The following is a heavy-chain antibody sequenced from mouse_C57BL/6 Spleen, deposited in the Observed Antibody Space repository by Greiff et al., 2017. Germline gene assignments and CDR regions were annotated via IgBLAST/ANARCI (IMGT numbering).Heavy chain of an antibody. Sequence: QVQLQQSGAELVRPGASVTLSCKASGYTFTDYEMHWVKQTPVHGLEWIGAIDPETGGTAYNQKFKGKAILTADKSSSTAYMELRSLTSEDSAVYYCTRYDYDSYAMDYWGQGTSVTVSS. CDR3: TRYDYDSYAMDY. CDR1: GYTFTDYE. V-gene: IGHV1-15*01. CDR2: IDPETGGT. J-gene: IGHJ4*01. D-gene: IGHD2-4*01.